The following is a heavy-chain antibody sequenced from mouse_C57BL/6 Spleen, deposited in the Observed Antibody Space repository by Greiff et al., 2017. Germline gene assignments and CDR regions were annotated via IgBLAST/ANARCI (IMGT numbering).Heavy chain of an antibody. V-gene: IGHV1-66*01. CDR3: ARGDSSGYVPFAY. J-gene: IGHJ3*01. D-gene: IGHD3-2*02. Sequence: QVQLQQSGPELVKPGASVKISCKASGYSFTSYYIHWVKQRPGQGLEWIGWIYPGSGNTTYNEKFKGKATLTADTSSSTAYMQLSSLTSEDSAVYYCARGDSSGYVPFAYWGQGTLVTVSA. CDR1: GYSFTSYY. CDR2: IYPGSGNT.